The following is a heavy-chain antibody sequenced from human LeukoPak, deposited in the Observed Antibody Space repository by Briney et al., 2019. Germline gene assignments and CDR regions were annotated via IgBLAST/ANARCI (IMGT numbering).Heavy chain of an antibody. V-gene: IGHV4-59*01. Sequence: SETLSLTCTVSGGSISNYYWSWIRQPPGKGLEWIGYIDHSGSTNYNPSLKSRVTISVDTSKNQFSLRLSSVTAADTAVYYCARHRYYYDSSGYYYQPWGQGTLVTVSS. CDR1: GGSISNYY. J-gene: IGHJ5*02. CDR3: ARHRYYYDSSGYYYQP. D-gene: IGHD3-22*01. CDR2: IDHSGST.